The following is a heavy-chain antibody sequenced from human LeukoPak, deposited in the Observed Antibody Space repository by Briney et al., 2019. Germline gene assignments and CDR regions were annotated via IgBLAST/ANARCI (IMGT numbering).Heavy chain of an antibody. CDR1: GFTFGGYG. Sequence: PGGSLRLSCAGSGFTFGGYGMHWFRQTPGKGLEWVAVIAYDGSRAFYADSVKVRFTISRDNSKNTMSVQMDDLRAEDTAVYYCTRYNNDHFDYWGQGTLVIVSS. CDR3: TRYNNDHFDY. CDR2: IAYDGSRA. D-gene: IGHD1-14*01. V-gene: IGHV3-33*01. J-gene: IGHJ4*02.